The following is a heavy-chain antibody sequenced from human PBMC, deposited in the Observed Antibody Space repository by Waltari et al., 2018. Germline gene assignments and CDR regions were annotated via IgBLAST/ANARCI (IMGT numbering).Heavy chain of an antibody. CDR3: AKNLLSSGSYDGGNH. CDR2: ISAAGDSA. CDR1: GFTFRSSA. V-gene: IGHV3-23*04. D-gene: IGHD3-10*01. Sequence: EVHLVESGGGLVQPGGSLTLSCEASGFTFRSSAMTWVRQAPGKGLEWVQRISAAGDSAYYIDSVKGRFTGSRDNSKNTLYLQINSLRVEDTAIYYCAKNLLSSGSYDGGNHWGQGTLVTVSS. J-gene: IGHJ5*02.